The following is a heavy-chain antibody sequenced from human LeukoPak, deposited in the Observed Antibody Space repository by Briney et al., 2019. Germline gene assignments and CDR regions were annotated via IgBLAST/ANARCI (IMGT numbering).Heavy chain of an antibody. CDR3: ARQEEFRDTAMGFDY. CDR1: GFTFRNYW. Sequence: PGGSLRLSCAASGFTFRNYWMNWVRQAPGKGLEWVANIKPDGSDEYYGDSVKGRFTISRDNARNSLFLQMNNLRAEDTAVYYCARQEEFRDTAMGFDYWGQGTLVTVSS. V-gene: IGHV3-7*05. D-gene: IGHD5-18*01. CDR2: IKPDGSDE. J-gene: IGHJ4*02.